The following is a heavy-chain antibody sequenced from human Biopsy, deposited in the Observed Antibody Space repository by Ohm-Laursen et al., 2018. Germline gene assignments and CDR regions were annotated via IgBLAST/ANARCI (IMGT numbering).Heavy chain of an antibody. CDR2: IYYTGST. Sequence: GTLSLTCTVSGGSISSYYWSWIRQPPGKGLEWIGYIYYTGSTNYNPSLKSRVPISVDTSMNPLSLRLTSVTAADTAVYYCARHAPSYSGSYWRYFDLWGRGTLVTVSS. J-gene: IGHJ2*01. CDR3: ARHAPSYSGSYWRYFDL. V-gene: IGHV4-59*08. D-gene: IGHD1-26*01. CDR1: GGSISSYY.